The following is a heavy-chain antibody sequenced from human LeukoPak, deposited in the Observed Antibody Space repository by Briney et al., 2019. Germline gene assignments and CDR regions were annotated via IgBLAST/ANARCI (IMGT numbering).Heavy chain of an antibody. CDR2: INHSGST. V-gene: IGHV4-34*01. CDR1: GGSFSGYY. D-gene: IGHD3-10*01. Sequence: SETLSLTCAVYGGSFSGYYWSWIRQPPGKGLEWIGEINHSGSTNYNPSLKSRVTISVDTSKNQFSLKLSSVTAADTAVYYCARFYGSGSFRGRSYDGMDVWGQGTTVTVSS. J-gene: IGHJ6*02. CDR3: ARFYGSGSFRGRSYDGMDV.